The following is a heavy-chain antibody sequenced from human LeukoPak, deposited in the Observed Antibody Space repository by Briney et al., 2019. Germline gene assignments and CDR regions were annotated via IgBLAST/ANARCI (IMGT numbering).Heavy chain of an antibody. V-gene: IGHV4-59*01. CDR3: ARLYYFDY. J-gene: IGHJ4*02. CDR1: GASISSYY. CDR2: IYYNGNT. Sequence: SETLSLTCTVSGASISSYYWSWIRQSPGKGLEWIGYIYYNGNTNYNPSLKGRVTISVDSSKNQFSLRLSSVTAADTAVYYCARLYYFDYWGQGTLVTVSS.